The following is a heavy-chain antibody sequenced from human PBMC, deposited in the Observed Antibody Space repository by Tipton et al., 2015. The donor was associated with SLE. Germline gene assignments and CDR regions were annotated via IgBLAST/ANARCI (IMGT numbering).Heavy chain of an antibody. D-gene: IGHD1-26*01. CDR1: GGSISRGAYY. CDR2: IYTSGSA. V-gene: IGHV4-61*02. CDR3: ATGYSGSYSYCFYMDV. Sequence: TLSLTCTVSGGSISRGAYYWSWIRQPAGKGLEWIGRIYTSGSANYNPSLKSRVTISLDASKNQFSLKLTSVTAADTAVYYCATGYSGSYSYCFYMDVWGIGTTVTVSS. J-gene: IGHJ6*03.